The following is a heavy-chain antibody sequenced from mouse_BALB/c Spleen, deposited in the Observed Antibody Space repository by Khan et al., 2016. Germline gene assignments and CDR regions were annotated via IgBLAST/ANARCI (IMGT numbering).Heavy chain of an antibody. V-gene: IGHV9-3*02. CDR2: INTNTGEP. D-gene: IGHD1-1*01. J-gene: IGHJ3*01. CDR3: AEDYYGSNGFAY. CDR1: GYTFTNYG. Sequence: QIQLVQSGPELKKPGETVKISCKASGYTFTNYGMNWVKQAPGKGLKWMGWINTNTGEPTYAEEFKGRFAFSLETSASTAYLQINNLKKEDTTTYYCAEDYYGSNGFAYWGQGTLVTVSA.